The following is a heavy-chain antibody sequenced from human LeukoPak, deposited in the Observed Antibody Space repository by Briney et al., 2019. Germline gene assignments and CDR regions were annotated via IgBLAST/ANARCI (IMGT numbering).Heavy chain of an antibody. CDR1: GFTFSDYY. CDR3: AGDQVDRNAFDI. J-gene: IGHJ3*02. V-gene: IGHV3-11*01. D-gene: IGHD1-14*01. CDR2: ISTDGRTI. Sequence: TGGSLRLSCAASGFTFSDYYMSWIRQAPGKGLEWVSYISTDGRTIYYADSVKGRFTISRDNAKNSLYLQMNSLRAEDTAVYYCAGDQVDRNAFDIWGQGTMVTVSS.